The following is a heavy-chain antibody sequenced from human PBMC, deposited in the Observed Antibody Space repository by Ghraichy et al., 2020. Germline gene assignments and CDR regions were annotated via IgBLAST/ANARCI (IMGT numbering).Heavy chain of an antibody. Sequence: GGSLRLSCAASGFTFSTYWMNWVRQAPGKGLEWVANIKQGGSEKYYGDSVKGRFTISRDNAKNSLYLQMNSLRDEDTAVYYCARAVHGLGAYYFDYWGHGTLVTVSS. CDR2: IKQGGSEK. CDR3: ARAVHGLGAYYFDY. V-gene: IGHV3-7*03. J-gene: IGHJ4*01. CDR1: GFTFSTYW. D-gene: IGHD3-16*01.